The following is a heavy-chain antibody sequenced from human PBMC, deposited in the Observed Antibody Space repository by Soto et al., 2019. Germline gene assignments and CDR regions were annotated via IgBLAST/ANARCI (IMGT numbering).Heavy chain of an antibody. D-gene: IGHD6-19*01. CDR3: AKGGSGWYVSYYYYGMDV. Sequence: GGSLRLSCAASGFTFSSYGMHWVRQAPGKGLEWVAVISYDGSNKYYADSVKGRFTISRDNSKNTLYLQMNSLRAEDTAVYYCAKGGSGWYVSYYYYGMDVWGQGTTVTVSS. CDR2: ISYDGSNK. V-gene: IGHV3-30*18. J-gene: IGHJ6*02. CDR1: GFTFSSYG.